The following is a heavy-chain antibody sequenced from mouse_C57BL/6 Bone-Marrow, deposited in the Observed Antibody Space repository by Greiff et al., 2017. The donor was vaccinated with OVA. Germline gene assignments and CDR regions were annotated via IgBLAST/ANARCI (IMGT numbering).Heavy chain of an antibody. CDR1: GFTFSSYA. Sequence: EVQGVESGGGLVKPGGSLKLSCAASGFTFSSYAMSWVRQTPEKRLEWVATISDGGSYTYYPDNVKGRFTISRDNAKNNLYLQMSHLKSEDTAMYYCARDQGLTTVVEDYAMDYWGQGTSVTVSS. V-gene: IGHV5-4*01. CDR2: ISDGGSYT. D-gene: IGHD1-1*01. J-gene: IGHJ4*01. CDR3: ARDQGLTTVVEDYAMDY.